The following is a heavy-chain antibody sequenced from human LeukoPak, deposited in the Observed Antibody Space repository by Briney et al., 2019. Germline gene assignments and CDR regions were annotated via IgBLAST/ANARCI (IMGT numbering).Heavy chain of an antibody. Sequence: PGGSLRLSCTASGFTFSSYAMSWVRQAPGKGLEWVSIISGSAYSTYYADSVKGRFTISRDNSKNTLYLQMNSLRAEDTAVYYCAKVLGMYGSSGYAWYFDYWGQGTLVTVSS. CDR2: ISGSAYST. CDR3: AKVLGMYGSSGYAWYFDY. J-gene: IGHJ4*02. CDR1: GFTFSSYA. V-gene: IGHV3-23*01. D-gene: IGHD6-25*01.